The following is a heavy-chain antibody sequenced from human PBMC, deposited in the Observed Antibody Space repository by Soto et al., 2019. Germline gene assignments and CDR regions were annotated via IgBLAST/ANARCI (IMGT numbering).Heavy chain of an antibody. CDR1: GGSISSYY. D-gene: IGHD4-17*01. V-gene: IGHV4-59*08. Sequence: SETLSLTCTVSGGSISSYYWSWIRQPPGKGLEWIGYIYYSGSTNYNPSLKSRVTISVDTSKNQSSLKLSSVTAADTAVYYCASRYGGALYFWAKRTLVTVSS. CDR2: IYYSGST. J-gene: IGHJ4*02. CDR3: ASRYGGALYF.